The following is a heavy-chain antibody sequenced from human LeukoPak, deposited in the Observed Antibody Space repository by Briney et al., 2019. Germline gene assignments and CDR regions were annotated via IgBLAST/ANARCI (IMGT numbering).Heavy chain of an antibody. J-gene: IGHJ3*02. Sequence: ASVKVSCKASGYIFTGYYMHLVRQAPRQGPEWMGWINPSSGGTHYAQKFQDRVTMTRDTSINTAYLELSGLTSDDTAIYYCARVFVRWAGFYIWGQGTMVTVSS. CDR3: ARVFVRWAGFYI. CDR2: INPSSGGT. CDR1: GYIFTGYY. V-gene: IGHV1-2*02. D-gene: IGHD4-23*01.